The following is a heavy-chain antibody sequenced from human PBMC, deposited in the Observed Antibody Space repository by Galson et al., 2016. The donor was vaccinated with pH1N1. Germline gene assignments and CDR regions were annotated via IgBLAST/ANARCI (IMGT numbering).Heavy chain of an antibody. Sequence: SLRLSCASYAFSVRNNFMTWVRQPPGKALEWVSTIYSDGSTNYGDFVKGRFTVSRDISENTVFLPLNSMRVDDTAAYYCARDKRRYFDSWGQGTLVTVSP. CDR3: ARDKRRYFDS. J-gene: IGHJ4*02. CDR2: IYSDGST. CDR1: AFSVRNNF. V-gene: IGHV3-53*01.